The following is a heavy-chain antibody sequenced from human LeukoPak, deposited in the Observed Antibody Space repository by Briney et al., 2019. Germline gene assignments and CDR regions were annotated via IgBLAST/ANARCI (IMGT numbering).Heavy chain of an antibody. V-gene: IGHV4-39*07. Sequence: SETLSLTCTVSGGSISSSSYYWGWIRQPPGKGLEWIGSIYYSGSTYYNPSLKSRVTISVDTSKNQFSLKLSSVTAADTAVYYCARLPSPYYLYGDYGENWFDPWGQGTLVTVSS. CDR3: ARLPSPYYLYGDYGENWFDP. CDR1: GGSISSSSYY. D-gene: IGHD4-17*01. J-gene: IGHJ5*02. CDR2: IYYSGST.